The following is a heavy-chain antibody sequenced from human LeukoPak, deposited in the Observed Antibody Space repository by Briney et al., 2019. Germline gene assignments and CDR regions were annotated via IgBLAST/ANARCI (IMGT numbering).Heavy chain of an antibody. J-gene: IGHJ3*02. Sequence: PGGSLRLSCAASGFTFSNYVMSWVRQAPGEGLEWISALANSGGSTYYADSVKGRFTISRDNAQNSLFLQLNSLRAEDTAVYYCARDPYSSGWYKDAFDIWGQGTMVTVSS. CDR1: GFTFSNYV. CDR3: ARDPYSSGWYKDAFDI. V-gene: IGHV3-23*01. CDR2: LANSGGST. D-gene: IGHD6-19*01.